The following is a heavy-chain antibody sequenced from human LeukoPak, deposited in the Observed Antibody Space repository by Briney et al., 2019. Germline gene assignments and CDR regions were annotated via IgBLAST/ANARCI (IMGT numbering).Heavy chain of an antibody. J-gene: IGHJ4*02. CDR1: GGSIRSSYYY. D-gene: IGHD1-26*01. V-gene: IGHV4-39*01. CDR3: ARGGSSGDFGY. Sequence: PSETLSLTCTVSGGSIRSSYYYWGWIRQPPGKGLEWIGSIYDSGSTYYNPSLKSRVTISVDTSKNQFSLKLNSVTAADTAVYYCARGGSSGDFGYWGQGTLVTVSS. CDR2: IYDSGST.